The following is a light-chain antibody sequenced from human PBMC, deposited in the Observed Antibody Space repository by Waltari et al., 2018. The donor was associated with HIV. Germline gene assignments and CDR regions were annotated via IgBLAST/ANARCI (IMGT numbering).Light chain of an antibody. Sequence: QSALTQPASVSGSPGQSITISCTGTSSAVGTYSLVSWYQHHPGKAPKHMIYEGNKRPSGVSNRFSGSKAGHTASLTSSGLQAEDEADYYCSSYTSFSTVLFGGGTKLTVL. CDR2: EGN. J-gene: IGLJ2*01. CDR1: SSAVGTYSL. CDR3: SSYTSFSTVL. V-gene: IGLV2-23*01.